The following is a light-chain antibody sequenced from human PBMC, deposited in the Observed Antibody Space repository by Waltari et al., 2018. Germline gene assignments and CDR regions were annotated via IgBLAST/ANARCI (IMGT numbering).Light chain of an antibody. CDR1: TGDVISGHY. CDR3: MLSYSGFSV. J-gene: IGLJ2*01. CDR2: DIT. Sequence: QAVVTQEPSLTVAPGGTVTLTCGSSTGDVISGHYPYWFQQKPGQGPRTLIYDITANHSWTPARFSGSLLGGRAALTLSGAQAEDEADYYCMLSYSGFSVFGGGTRLTVL. V-gene: IGLV7-46*01.